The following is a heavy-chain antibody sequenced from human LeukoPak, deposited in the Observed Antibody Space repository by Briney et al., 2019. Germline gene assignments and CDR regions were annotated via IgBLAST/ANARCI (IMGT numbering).Heavy chain of an antibody. CDR2: INEDGSQK. Sequence: PGGSLRLSYGTSGFIFSHYWMSWVRQAPGKGLEWVANINEDGSQKYYVDSVKGRFTISRDNAKNSLDLQMNSLSAEDTAVYYCARPYSGHDYVGGFEYWGQGTLVTVSS. CDR1: GFIFSHYW. J-gene: IGHJ4*02. V-gene: IGHV3-7*01. CDR3: ARPYSGHDYVGGFEY. D-gene: IGHD5-12*01.